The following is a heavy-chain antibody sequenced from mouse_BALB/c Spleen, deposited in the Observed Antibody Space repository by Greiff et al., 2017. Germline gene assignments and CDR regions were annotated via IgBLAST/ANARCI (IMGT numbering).Heavy chain of an antibody. CDR1: GFTFSSFG. CDR3: ARSSIYDGYYPSWFAY. CDR2: ISSGSSTI. Sequence: EVKLMESGGGLVQPGGSRKLSCAASGFTFSSFGMHWVRQAPEKGLEWVAYISSGSSTIYYADTVKGRFTISRDNPKNTLCLQMTSLRSEDTAMYYVARSSIYDGYYPSWFAYWGQGTLVTVSA. V-gene: IGHV5-17*02. D-gene: IGHD2-3*01. J-gene: IGHJ3*01.